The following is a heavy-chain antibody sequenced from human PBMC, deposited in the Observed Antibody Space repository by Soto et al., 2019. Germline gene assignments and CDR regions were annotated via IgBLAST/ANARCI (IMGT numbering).Heavy chain of an antibody. D-gene: IGHD3-10*01. Sequence: QVHLVQSGAEVKKPGASVKVSCKASGYTFTAYPMHWVRQAPGQRLEWMGWINAANGDTGYSQKFHDRVTFTRDTSATTVYMELSSLTSEDTAVYYRARKDYYGAGVYYFDHWGQGTLVTVSS. CDR1: GYTFTAYP. V-gene: IGHV1-3*01. CDR2: INAANGDT. CDR3: ARKDYYGAGVYYFDH. J-gene: IGHJ4*02.